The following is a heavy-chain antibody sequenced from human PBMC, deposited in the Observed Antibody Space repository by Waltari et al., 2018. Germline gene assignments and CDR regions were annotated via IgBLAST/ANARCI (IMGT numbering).Heavy chain of an antibody. CDR2: IYYSGST. CDR1: VGSISSHY. Sequence: QVQLQESGPGLVKPSETLSLTCTVPVGSISSHYWSWIRQPPGKGLEWIGYIYYSGSTNYNPSLKSRVTISVDTSKNQFSLKLSSVTAADTAVYYCAREYCSGGSCYFDYWGQGTLVTVSS. CDR3: AREYCSGGSCYFDY. V-gene: IGHV4-59*11. D-gene: IGHD2-15*01. J-gene: IGHJ4*02.